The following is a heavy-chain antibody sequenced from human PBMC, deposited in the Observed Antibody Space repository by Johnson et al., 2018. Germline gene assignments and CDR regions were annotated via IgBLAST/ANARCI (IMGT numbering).Heavy chain of an antibody. Sequence: EVQLVETGGGLVQXGGSXRLXCAASGFTFSSYAMSWVRQAPGKGLEWVSSISSSSTYIYYADSMKGRFTISRDNAKNSLYLQMNSLRAEDTAVYYCARDHTYRSSWLHLEYFQHWGQGTLVTVSS. V-gene: IGHV3-21*01. J-gene: IGHJ1*01. CDR1: GFTFSSYA. CDR2: ISSSSTYI. D-gene: IGHD6-13*01. CDR3: ARDHTYRSSWLHLEYFQH.